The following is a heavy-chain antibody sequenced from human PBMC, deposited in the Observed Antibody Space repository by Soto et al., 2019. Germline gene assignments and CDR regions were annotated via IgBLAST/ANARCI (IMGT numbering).Heavy chain of an antibody. J-gene: IGHJ4*02. Sequence: GASVKVSCKASGYTFTSYDINWVRQATGQGLEWMGWMNPNSGNTGYAQKFQGRVTMTRNTSISTAYMELSSLRSEDTAVYYCARDTLFNYYASGSPFGYWGQGTLVTVSS. CDR2: MNPNSGNT. D-gene: IGHD3-10*01. CDR3: ARDTLFNYYASGSPFGY. CDR1: GYTFTSYD. V-gene: IGHV1-8*01.